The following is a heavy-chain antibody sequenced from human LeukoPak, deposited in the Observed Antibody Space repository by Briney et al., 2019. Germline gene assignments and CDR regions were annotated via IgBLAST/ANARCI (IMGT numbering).Heavy chain of an antibody. V-gene: IGHV3-30*18. Sequence: PGGSLRLSCAASGFTFSSYGMHWVRQAPGKGLEWVAVISYDGSNKYYADSVKGRFTISRDNSKNTLYLQMNSLGAEDTAVYYCAKALYSSGWSWGQGTLVTVSS. J-gene: IGHJ5*02. CDR1: GFTFSSYG. CDR3: AKALYSSGWS. CDR2: ISYDGSNK. D-gene: IGHD6-19*01.